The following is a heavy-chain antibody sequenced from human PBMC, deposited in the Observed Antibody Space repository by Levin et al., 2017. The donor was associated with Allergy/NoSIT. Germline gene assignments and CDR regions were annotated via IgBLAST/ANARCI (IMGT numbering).Heavy chain of an antibody. CDR3: AKYPTFQWHYFDY. CDR2: ITNSDGAT. Sequence: TGGSLRLSCVASGFTFIDSAMSWVRQAPGKGLEWVSSITNSDGATDYADSVKGRFTISRDNSKNTVYLQMNSLRVGDTAVYYCAKYPTFQWHYFDYWGQGTLVTVSS. D-gene: IGHD6-19*01. CDR1: GFTFIDSA. J-gene: IGHJ4*02. V-gene: IGHV3-23*01.